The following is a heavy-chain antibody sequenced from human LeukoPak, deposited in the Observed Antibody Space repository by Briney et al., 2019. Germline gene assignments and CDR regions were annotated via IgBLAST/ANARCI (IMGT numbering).Heavy chain of an antibody. Sequence: SETLSLTCTVSGGYISSSNYYWVWIRQPPGKGLEWVASIFYSGSTYFNPSLKSRVTILVDTSKNQFSLKLSSVTAADTAMYYCARDQTNAFDIWGQGTMVTVSS. V-gene: IGHV4-39*07. CDR2: IFYSGST. CDR1: GGYISSSNYY. J-gene: IGHJ3*02. CDR3: ARDQTNAFDI. D-gene: IGHD1-1*01.